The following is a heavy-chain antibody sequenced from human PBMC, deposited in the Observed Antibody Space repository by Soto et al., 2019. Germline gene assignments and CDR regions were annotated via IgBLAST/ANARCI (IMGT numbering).Heavy chain of an antibody. CDR2: INSDGSST. V-gene: IGHV3-74*01. J-gene: IGHJ4*02. Sequence: GGSLRLSCAASGFTFSSYWMHWVRQAPGKGLVWVSRINSDGSSTSYADSVKGRFTISRDNAKNTLYLQMNSLRAEDTAVYYCASLASSPAYSSGYTYYFDYWGQGTLVTVSS. D-gene: IGHD6-19*01. CDR1: GFTFSSYW. CDR3: ASLASSPAYSSGYTYYFDY.